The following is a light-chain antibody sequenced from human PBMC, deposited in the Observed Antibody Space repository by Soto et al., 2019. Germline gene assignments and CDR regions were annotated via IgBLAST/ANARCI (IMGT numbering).Light chain of an antibody. CDR1: QSVSSY. Sequence: IVLTQSPGTLSLSPGEGATLSCRASQSVSSYFAWYQQKPGQAPRLLIYDASNRATGIPARFSGSGSGTDFTLTISSLEPEDFAVYYCQQRSIWPLTFGGGTKVDIK. V-gene: IGKV3-11*01. CDR3: QQRSIWPLT. J-gene: IGKJ4*01. CDR2: DAS.